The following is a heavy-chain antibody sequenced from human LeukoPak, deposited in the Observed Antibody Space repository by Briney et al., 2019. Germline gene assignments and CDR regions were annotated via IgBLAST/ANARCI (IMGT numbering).Heavy chain of an antibody. CDR1: GDSISGYY. CDR2: IYYSGST. Sequence: SETLSLTCTVSGDSISGYYWNWIRQPPGKGLEWIGYIYYSGSTNYNPSLKSRVTMSGDTSKNQISLKMTYVTAADTAVYYCASDLSHGMDVWAKGPRSPSP. J-gene: IGHJ6*02. V-gene: IGHV4-59*01. CDR3: ASDLSHGMDV. D-gene: IGHD2/OR15-2a*01.